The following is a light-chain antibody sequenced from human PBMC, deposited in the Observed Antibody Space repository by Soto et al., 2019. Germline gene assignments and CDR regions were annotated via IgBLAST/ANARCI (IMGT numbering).Light chain of an antibody. CDR3: GTWDNSVYAYV. CDR2: ENN. J-gene: IGLJ1*01. V-gene: IGLV1-51*02. CDR1: SSNIGDNY. Sequence: QSVLTQPPSVSAAPGQKVTISCSGSSSNIGDNYVSWYQQLPGTAPKLLIYENNKRPSGIPDRFSGSKSGTSATLGIPGLQTGDEAEYYCGTWDNSVYAYVFGPGTKVTVL.